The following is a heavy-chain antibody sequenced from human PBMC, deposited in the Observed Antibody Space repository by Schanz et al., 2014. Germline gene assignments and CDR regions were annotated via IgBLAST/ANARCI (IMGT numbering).Heavy chain of an antibody. CDR1: GFIVSDNY. CDR2: IYSGGST. J-gene: IGHJ4*02. D-gene: IGHD2-21*01. Sequence: GGSLRLSCAASGFIVSDNYMHWVRQAPGKGLEWVSVIYSGGSTYYADSVKGRFSVSGDNSKNTLYFQLNSLRAEDTAVYYCARDRLECGAECYSVEVFEIWGQGTLVIVSS. V-gene: IGHV3-66*01. CDR3: ARDRLECGAECYSVEVFEI.